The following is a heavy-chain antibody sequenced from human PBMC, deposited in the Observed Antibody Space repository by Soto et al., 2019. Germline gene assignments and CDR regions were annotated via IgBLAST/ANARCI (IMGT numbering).Heavy chain of an antibody. CDR1: GATFGNTA. Sequence: QVQLVQSGAEVKKPGSSVNVSCKTSGATFGNTAVTWVRQAPGQGLEWMGGIVPMFGTPNYAQKFQGRVTITADESTNTAYMELSSLRSDDTAVYYCARDGDPGYAFWSGPLGGGRFDPWGQGTLVTVSS. CDR3: ARDGDPGYAFWSGPLGGGRFDP. CDR2: IVPMFGTP. J-gene: IGHJ5*02. V-gene: IGHV1-69*12. D-gene: IGHD3-3*01.